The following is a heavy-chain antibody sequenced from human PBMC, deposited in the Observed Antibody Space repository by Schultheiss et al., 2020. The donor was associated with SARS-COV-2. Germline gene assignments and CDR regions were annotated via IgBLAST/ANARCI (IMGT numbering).Heavy chain of an antibody. D-gene: IGHD2-15*01. Sequence: GGSLRLSCAASGFSVSSNNMSWVRQAPGKGLEWVSAISGSGGSTYYADSVKGRFTISRDNAKNSLYLQMNSLKTEDTAVYYCTRDNIVVVVAATHGMDVWGQGTTVTVSS. CDR1: GFSVSSNN. CDR2: ISGSGGST. V-gene: IGHV3-21*03. CDR3: TRDNIVVVVAATHGMDV. J-gene: IGHJ6*02.